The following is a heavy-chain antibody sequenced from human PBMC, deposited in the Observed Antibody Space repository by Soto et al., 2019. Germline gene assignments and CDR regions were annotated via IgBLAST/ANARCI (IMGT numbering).Heavy chain of an antibody. CDR1: GFAFSSYS. D-gene: IGHD6-19*01. CDR3: ARGIAVAGLDDAFDI. J-gene: IGHJ3*02. CDR2: ISSSSSYI. Sequence: SCAASGFAFSSYSMNWVRQAPGKGLEWVSSISSSSSYIYYADSVKGRFTISRDNAKNSLYLQMNSLRAEDTAVYYCARGIAVAGLDDAFDIWGQGTMVTVSS. V-gene: IGHV3-21*01.